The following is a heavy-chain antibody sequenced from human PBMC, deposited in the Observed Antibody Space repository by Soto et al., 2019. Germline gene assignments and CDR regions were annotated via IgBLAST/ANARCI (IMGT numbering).Heavy chain of an antibody. CDR1: GLTFSRYW. V-gene: IGHV3-74*01. Sequence: GGSLRLSCVASGLTFSRYWMHWVRQAPGKGILWVSRTSSDGSRIGYADSVKGRFTISRDNAKNTLYLQMNSLRAEDTAVYYCATENEVALDHWGQGTVVTVSS. CDR3: ATENEVALDH. CDR2: TSSDGSRI. D-gene: IGHD5-12*01. J-gene: IGHJ4*02.